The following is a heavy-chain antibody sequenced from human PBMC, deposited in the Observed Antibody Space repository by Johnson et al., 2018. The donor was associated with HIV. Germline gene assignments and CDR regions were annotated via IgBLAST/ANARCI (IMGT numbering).Heavy chain of an antibody. CDR3: ARAQHYDFWSGYCPSGGDAFDI. J-gene: IGHJ3*02. CDR1: GFTFSSYA. CDR2: ISGSGGST. D-gene: IGHD3-3*01. Sequence: VQLVESGGGLVQPGGSLRLSCAASGFTFSSYAMSWVRQAPGKGLEWVSAISGSGGSTYYADSVKGRFTISRDNSKNTLYLQMNSLRAEDTAVYSCARAQHYDFWSGYCPSGGDAFDIWGQGTMVTVSS. V-gene: IGHV3-23*04.